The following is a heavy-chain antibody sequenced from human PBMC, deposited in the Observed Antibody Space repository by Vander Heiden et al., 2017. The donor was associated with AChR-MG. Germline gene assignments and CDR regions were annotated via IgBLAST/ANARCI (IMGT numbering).Heavy chain of an antibody. CDR2: INHSGST. Sequence: QVQLQQRGAGLLKPSETLSLPCAVYGGSFRGYYWGWIRQPPGKGLGWVGEINHSGSTNYNPSLKSRVTISVDTSKNQFSLKLSSVTAAETAVYDCARGREKRYCSGGSCPRAFDIWGQGTMVTVSS. J-gene: IGHJ3*02. V-gene: IGHV4-34*01. CDR1: GGSFRGYY. CDR3: ARGREKRYCSGGSCPRAFDI. D-gene: IGHD2-15*01.